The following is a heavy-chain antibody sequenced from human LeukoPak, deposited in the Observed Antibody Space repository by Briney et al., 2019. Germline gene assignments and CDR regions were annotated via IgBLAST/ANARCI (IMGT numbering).Heavy chain of an antibody. CDR2: INPSGGST. D-gene: IGHD2-2*02. J-gene: IGHJ6*02. CDR3: ARVWGYCSSTSCYSLYYYGMDV. V-gene: IGHV1-46*01. CDR1: GYTFTSYY. Sequence: ASVKVSCKASGYTFTSYYMHWVRQAPGQGLEWMGIINPSGGSTSYARKFQGRVTMTRDTSTSTVYMELSSLRSEDTAVYYCARVWGYCSSTSCYSLYYYGMDVWGQGTTVTVSS.